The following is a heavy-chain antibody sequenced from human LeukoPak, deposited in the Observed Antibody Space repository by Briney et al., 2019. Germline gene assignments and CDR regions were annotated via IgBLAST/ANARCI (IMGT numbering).Heavy chain of an antibody. D-gene: IGHD5-24*01. CDR1: GGSISSYY. V-gene: IGHV4-59*01. Sequence: PSETLSLTCTVSGGSISSYYWSWIRQPPGKGLEWIGYIYYSGSTNYNPSLKSRVTISVDTSKNQFSLKLSSVTAADTAVYYCARGGDGYNPNWFDPWGQGTLVTVSS. CDR2: IYYSGST. CDR3: ARGGDGYNPNWFDP. J-gene: IGHJ5*02.